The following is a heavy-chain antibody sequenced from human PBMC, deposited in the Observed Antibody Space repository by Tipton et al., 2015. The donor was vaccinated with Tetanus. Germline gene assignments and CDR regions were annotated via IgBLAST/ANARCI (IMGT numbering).Heavy chain of an antibody. Sequence: SLRLSCAVSGGSISSSNWWSWVRQPPGKGLEWIGEIYHSGSTNYNPSLKSRVTISVDKSKNQFSLKLSSVTAADTAVYYCARSLPYFRFDYWGQGTLVTVSS. V-gene: IGHV4-4*02. J-gene: IGHJ4*02. CDR3: ARSLPYFRFDY. CDR1: GGSISSSNW. CDR2: IYHSGST. D-gene: IGHD2-15*01.